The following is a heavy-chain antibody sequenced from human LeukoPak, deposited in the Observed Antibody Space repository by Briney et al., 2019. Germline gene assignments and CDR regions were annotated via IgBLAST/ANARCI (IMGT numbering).Heavy chain of an antibody. V-gene: IGHV3-23*01. J-gene: IGHJ4*02. D-gene: IGHD2-8*01. CDR3: ARVYGGEIDY. Sequence: GGSLRLSCAASGFTFSSYGMSWVRRAPGRGRGGASAISGSGGSTYYEDSVKGRFTISRDNSRNTVFLQMNSLRPEDTALYYCARVYGGEIDYWGQGTQVTVSS. CDR1: GFTFSSYG. CDR2: ISGSGGST.